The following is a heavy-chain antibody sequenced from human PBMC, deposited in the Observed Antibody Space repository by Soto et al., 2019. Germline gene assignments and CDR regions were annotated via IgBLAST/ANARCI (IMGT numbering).Heavy chain of an antibody. CDR1: GFTFSYYW. D-gene: IGHD1-26*01. Sequence: EVQLLESGGGLVQPGESLRLSCAASGFTFSYYWMHWVRQAPGMGLVWVSRIHSAGSSTTYADSVKGRFTISRDNDRNTRYLQMNSLRAEETAVYYCARGDRGALDLWGQGTVLTVSS. CDR2: IHSAGSST. CDR3: ARGDRGALDL. V-gene: IGHV3-74*01. J-gene: IGHJ3*01.